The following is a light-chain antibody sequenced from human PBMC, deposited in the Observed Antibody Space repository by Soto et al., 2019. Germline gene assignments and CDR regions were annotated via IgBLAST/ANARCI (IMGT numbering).Light chain of an antibody. Sequence: QSALTQPASVSGSPGQSITISCTGTSSDVGAYNYVSWYQQHPGKAPKLMIYEVNNRPSGVSNRFSGSKSANTASLTISGLQAEDEADYYCSSHTTSSLPGIFGGGTKL. CDR2: EVN. CDR3: SSHTTSSLPGI. J-gene: IGLJ2*01. V-gene: IGLV2-14*01. CDR1: SSDVGAYNY.